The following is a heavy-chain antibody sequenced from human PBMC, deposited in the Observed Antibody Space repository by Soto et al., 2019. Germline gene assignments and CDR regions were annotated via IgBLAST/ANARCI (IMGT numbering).Heavy chain of an antibody. D-gene: IGHD6-6*01. CDR2: IKNCGST. CDR1: GGSFSRYY. Sequence: QVQLQQWGAGLLKPSETLSLTCAVYGGSFSRYYWSWIRQPPRTGLEWTGEIKNCGSTNYNPSLNSQVTIEVETSVNQFSLKLSSVTAAYPAVYYCGRGLQKMKGIAARPGYYYYMDVWGKGSTVTVCS. CDR3: GRGLQKMKGIAARPGYYYYMDV. J-gene: IGHJ6*03. V-gene: IGHV4-34*01.